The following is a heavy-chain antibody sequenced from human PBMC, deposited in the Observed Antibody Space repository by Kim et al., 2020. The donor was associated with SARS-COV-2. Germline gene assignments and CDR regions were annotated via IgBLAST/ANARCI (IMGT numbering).Heavy chain of an antibody. CDR3: ATGIAVAGTGDY. J-gene: IGHJ4*02. V-gene: IGHV3-30*03. D-gene: IGHD6-19*01. Sequence: GGSLRLSCAASGFTFSSYGMHWVRQAPGKGLEWVAVISYDGSNKYYADSVKGRFTISRDNSKNTLYLQMNSLRAEDTAVYYCATGIAVAGTGDYWGQGTLVTVSS. CDR2: ISYDGSNK. CDR1: GFTFSSYG.